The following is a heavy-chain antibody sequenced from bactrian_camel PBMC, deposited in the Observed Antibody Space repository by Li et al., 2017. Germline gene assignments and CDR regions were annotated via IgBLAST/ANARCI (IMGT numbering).Heavy chain of an antibody. CDR1: GYIYNSQF. CDR2: IDTGTQTT. V-gene: IGHV3S54*01. Sequence: HVQLVESGGGSVQAGGSLTLSCVASGYIYNSQFSMGWFRQAPGKQREGVAAIDTGTQTTYYGHSVKGRFSISRDSAKNTVYLQMNSLKTEDTGMYYCAADHQDPSRGAYFDHCNYMGQGTQVTVS. CDR3: AADHQDPSRGAYFDHCNY. D-gene: IGHD2*01. J-gene: IGHJ4*01.